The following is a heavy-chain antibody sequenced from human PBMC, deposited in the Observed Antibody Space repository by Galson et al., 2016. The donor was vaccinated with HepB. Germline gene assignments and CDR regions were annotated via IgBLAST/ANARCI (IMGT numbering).Heavy chain of an antibody. J-gene: IGHJ4*02. D-gene: IGHD3-22*01. CDR1: GFTLSRHS. V-gene: IGHV3-48*02. Sequence: SLRLSCAGSGFTLSRHSMNWVRQAPGKGLEWISYISITSTTKYYADSVKGRFTISRDNAKNSLYLQMNSLRDEDTAVYYCARDDRWYYYDSSGYYYGAFDMWGQGTLVPVSS. CDR2: ISITSTTK. CDR3: ARDDRWYYYDSSGYYYGAFDM.